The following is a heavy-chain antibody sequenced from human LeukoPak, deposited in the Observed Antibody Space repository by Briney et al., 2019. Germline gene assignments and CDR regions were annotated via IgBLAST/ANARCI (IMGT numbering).Heavy chain of an antibody. Sequence: ASVKVSCKASGYTVTDHYIHWVRLAPGQGLEWMGWMNPDSGDTNYAQKFKGRVTMTRDTSINTAYMDLSRLTSDDTAVYCCARVIEPWSGYYGENPFDAWGQGTLVTVSS. CDR1: GYTVTDHY. CDR3: ARVIEPWSGYYGENPFDA. J-gene: IGHJ5*02. V-gene: IGHV1-2*02. CDR2: MNPDSGDT. D-gene: IGHD3-3*01.